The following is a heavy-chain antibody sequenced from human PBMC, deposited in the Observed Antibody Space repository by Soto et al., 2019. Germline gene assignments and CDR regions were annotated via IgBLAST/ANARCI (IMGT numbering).Heavy chain of an antibody. CDR3: ARDRLITTDYYYMDV. J-gene: IGHJ6*03. CDR2: INAGNGNT. Sequence: ASVKVSCKASGYTFTSSAMHWVRQAPGQRLEWMGWINAGNGNTKYSQKFQGRVTITRDTSASTAYMELSSLRSEDTAVYYCARDRLITTDYYYMDVWGKGTTVTVSS. CDR1: GYTFTSSA. V-gene: IGHV1-3*01. D-gene: IGHD4-17*01.